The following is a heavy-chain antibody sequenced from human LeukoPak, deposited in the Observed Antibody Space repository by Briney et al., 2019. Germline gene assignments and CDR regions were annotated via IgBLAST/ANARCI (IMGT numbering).Heavy chain of an antibody. J-gene: IGHJ5*02. D-gene: IGHD2-2*01. CDR3: ATAERLGYCSSTSCYLAP. CDR2: FDPEDGEA. CDR1: GYTLTELS. Sequence: ASVKVSCKVSGYTLTELSMHWARQAPGKGLEWMGGFDPEDGEAIYAQKFQGRVTMTEDTSTDTAYMELSSLRSEDTAVYYCATAERLGYCSSTSCYLAPWGQGTLVTVSS. V-gene: IGHV1-24*01.